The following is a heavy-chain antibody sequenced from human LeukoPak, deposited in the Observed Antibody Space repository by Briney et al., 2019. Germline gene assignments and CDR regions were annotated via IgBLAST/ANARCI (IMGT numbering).Heavy chain of an antibody. D-gene: IGHD3-9*01. Sequence: SETLSLTCTVSGGSISNYFWNWIRQPAGKGLEWLGRVDSSWNTNYNPSLKSRLTMSVDTSKNQFSLKLTSVTAADTAVYYCARVCGSATGYRLCSFDIWGQGTVVTVSS. V-gene: IGHV4-4*07. CDR1: GGSISNYF. CDR2: VDSSWNT. CDR3: ARVCGSATGYRLCSFDI. J-gene: IGHJ3*02.